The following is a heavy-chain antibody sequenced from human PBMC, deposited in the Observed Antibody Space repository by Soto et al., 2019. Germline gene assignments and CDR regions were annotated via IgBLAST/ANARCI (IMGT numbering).Heavy chain of an antibody. V-gene: IGHV3-33*01. D-gene: IGHD2-15*01. CDR1: GFTFRSYA. Sequence: SLRLSCAAAGFTFRSYAIHWVRQAPGKGLECVAIMWFDGSNKYYADSVKGRFSISRDNSKNTLFLQMDSLRSEDTAVYYCARGQLPAATTYFDFWGQGTLVTVSS. CDR2: MWFDGSNK. CDR3: ARGQLPAATTYFDF. J-gene: IGHJ4*02.